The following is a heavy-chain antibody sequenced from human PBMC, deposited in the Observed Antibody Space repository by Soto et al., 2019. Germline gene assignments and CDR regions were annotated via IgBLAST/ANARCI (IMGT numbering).Heavy chain of an antibody. J-gene: IGHJ5*02. D-gene: IGHD4-17*01. Sequence: SENVSCKPSEYTFTSYYMHWVRQAPGQGLEWMGKINPSGGSTSYAQKFQGRVTMTRETSTSTVYMELSSLRSEDTAVYYCAGDDYGGSNEAWGQGTLVTVSS. CDR1: EYTFTSYY. CDR2: INPSGGST. V-gene: IGHV1-46*01. CDR3: AGDDYGGSNEA.